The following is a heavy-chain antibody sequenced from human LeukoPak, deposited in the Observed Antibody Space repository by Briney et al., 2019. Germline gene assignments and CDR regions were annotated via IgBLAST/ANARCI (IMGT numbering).Heavy chain of an antibody. V-gene: IGHV3-53*01. J-gene: IGHJ4*02. D-gene: IGHD4-23*01. CDR3: AKGSTVGAQPDY. CDR2: IYSDGST. Sequence: GGSLRLSCAASGFTVSSNYMSWVRQAPGKGLEWVSVIYSDGSTYYADSVKGRFTISRDNSKNTLYLQMDSLRAEDTAVYYCAKGSTVGAQPDYWGQGTLVTVSS. CDR1: GFTVSSNY.